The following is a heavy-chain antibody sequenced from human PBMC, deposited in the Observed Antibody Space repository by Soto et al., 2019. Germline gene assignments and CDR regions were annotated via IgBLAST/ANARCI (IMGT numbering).Heavy chain of an antibody. V-gene: IGHV1-69*08. D-gene: IGHD3-22*01. Sequence: QVQLVQSGAEVKKPGSSVKVSCKASGGTFSSYTISWVRQAPGQGLEWMGRIIPILGIANYAQKFQGRVTITADKSTSTDYMELSSLRSEDTAVYYCAREGYDSSGYYVRWFDPWGQGTLVTVSS. CDR1: GGTFSSYT. J-gene: IGHJ5*02. CDR2: IIPILGIA. CDR3: AREGYDSSGYYVRWFDP.